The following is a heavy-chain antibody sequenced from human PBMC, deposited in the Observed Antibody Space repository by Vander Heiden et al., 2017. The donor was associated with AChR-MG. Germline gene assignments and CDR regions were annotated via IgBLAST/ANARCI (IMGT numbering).Heavy chain of an antibody. CDR1: GGSVSSGSYY. CDR3: AYCSGGSCYWGD. D-gene: IGHD2-15*01. CDR2: IYYSGST. Sequence: QVQLQESGPGLVKPSETLSLTCTVSGGSVSSGSYYWSWIRQPPGKGLEWIGYIYYSGSTNYNPSLKSRVTISVDTSKNQFSLKLSSVTAADTAVYYCAYCSGGSCYWGDGGQGTLVTVSS. J-gene: IGHJ4*02. V-gene: IGHV4-61*01.